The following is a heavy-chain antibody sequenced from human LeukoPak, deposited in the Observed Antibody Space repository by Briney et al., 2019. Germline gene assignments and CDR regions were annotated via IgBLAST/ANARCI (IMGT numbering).Heavy chain of an antibody. CDR3: AREVWSSSAYYYYYMDV. J-gene: IGHJ6*03. V-gene: IGHV4-4*02. D-gene: IGHD6-6*01. CDR2: IYHSGST. Sequence: SGTLSLACAVSGGSISSTNWWSWVRQPPGKGLEWIGEIYHSGSTNYTPSLKSRVTISVDKSKNQFSLKLSSVTAADTAVYYCAREVWSSSAYYYYYMDVWGKGTTVTVSS. CDR1: GGSISSTNW.